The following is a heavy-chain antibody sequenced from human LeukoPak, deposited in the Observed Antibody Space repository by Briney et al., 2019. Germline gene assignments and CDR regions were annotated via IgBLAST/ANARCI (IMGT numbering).Heavy chain of an antibody. V-gene: IGHV1-46*01. CDR3: ARGSSAAPGQASWFDP. D-gene: IGHD2-2*01. CDR1: GDTFTTYY. J-gene: IGHJ5*02. CDR2: INPSGDST. Sequence: ASVKVSCKASGDTFTTYYMHWVRQAPGQGLEWMGIINPSGDSTNYAQKFQGRVTMTRDTSTSTVYMDLSSLRSEDTAVHYCARGSSAAPGQASWFDPWGQGTLVTVSS.